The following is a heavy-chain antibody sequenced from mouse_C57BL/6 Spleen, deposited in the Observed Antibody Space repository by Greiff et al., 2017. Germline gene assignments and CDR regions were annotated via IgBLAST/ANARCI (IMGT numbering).Heavy chain of an antibody. D-gene: IGHD3-2*02. V-gene: IGHV1-42*01. CDR2: TNPSTGGT. CDR3: ARSPSLDSSGYEAMDY. J-gene: IGHJ4*01. CDR1: GYSFTGYY. Sequence: EVQLVESGPELVKPGASVKISCKASGYSFTGYYMNWVKQSPEKSLEWIGETNPSTGGTTYNQKFKAKATLTVDKSSSTAYMQLKSLTSEDSAVYYCARSPSLDSSGYEAMDYWGQGTSVTVSS.